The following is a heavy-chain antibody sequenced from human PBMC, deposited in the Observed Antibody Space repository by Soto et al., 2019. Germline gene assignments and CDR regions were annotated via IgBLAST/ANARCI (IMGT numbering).Heavy chain of an antibody. CDR3: ANLVTTSHYFDY. CDR2: ISYDGSNK. CDR1: GFTFSSYA. V-gene: IGHV3-30*04. Sequence: CAASGFTFSSYAMHWVRQAPGKGLEWVAVISYDGSNKYYADSVKGRFTISRDNSKNTLYLQMNSLRAEDTAVYYCANLVTTSHYFDYWGQGTLVTVSS. D-gene: IGHD4-17*01. J-gene: IGHJ4*02.